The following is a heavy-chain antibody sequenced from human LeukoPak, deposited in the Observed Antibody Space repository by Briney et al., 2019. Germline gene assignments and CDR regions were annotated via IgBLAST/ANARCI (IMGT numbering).Heavy chain of an antibody. V-gene: IGHV4-34*01. CDR3: ARGVGNYAH. D-gene: IGHD4-11*01. CDR2: INHSGST. Sequence: PSETLSLTCAVYGGSFSGYYWSWIRQPPGKGLEWIGEINHSGSTNYNPSLKSRVTISVDTSKNQFSLKLSSVTAADTAVCYCARGVGNYAHWGQGTLVTVSS. J-gene: IGHJ4*02. CDR1: GGSFSGYY.